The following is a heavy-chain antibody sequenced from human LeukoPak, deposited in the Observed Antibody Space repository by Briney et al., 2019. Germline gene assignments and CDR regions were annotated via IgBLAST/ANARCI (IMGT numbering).Heavy chain of an antibody. CDR1: GFTFSSYA. D-gene: IGHD4-17*01. V-gene: IGHV3-30-3*01. J-gene: IGHJ4*02. CDR2: ISYDGSNK. CDR3: ARSPQTTRYFDY. Sequence: GGSLRLSCAASGFTFSSYAMHWVRQAPGKGLEWVAVISYDGSNKYYADSVKGRFTISRDNSKNTLYLQMNSLRSEDTAVYYCARSPQTTRYFDYWGQGTLVTVSS.